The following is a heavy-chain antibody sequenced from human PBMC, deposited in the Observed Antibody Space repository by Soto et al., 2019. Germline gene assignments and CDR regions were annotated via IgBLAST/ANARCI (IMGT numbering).Heavy chain of an antibody. J-gene: IGHJ6*02. CDR1: GYSFSDYG. CDR2: ISTYNGNT. V-gene: IGHV1-18*04. Sequence: QVQLVQSGAEVKKPGASLKVSCQASGYSFSDYGIAWVRQAPGQGLAWVGWISTYNGNTNYAQKFQGRVTMTTDTSANTAYMELRSLRSEDTAMYYCARYGYSSGWYLGTGMDVSGQGTPVTVSS. D-gene: IGHD6-19*01. CDR3: ARYGYSSGWYLGTGMDV.